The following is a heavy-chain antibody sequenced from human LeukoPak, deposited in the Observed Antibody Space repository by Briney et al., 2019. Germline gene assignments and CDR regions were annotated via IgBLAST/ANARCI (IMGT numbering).Heavy chain of an antibody. CDR1: GYTFTSYY. CDR3: ARDTVEMATIGSYFDY. D-gene: IGHD5-24*01. V-gene: IGHV1-46*01. CDR2: INPSGGST. J-gene: IGHJ4*02. Sequence: ASVKASCKASGYTFTSYYMHWVRQAPGQGLEWMGIINPSGGSTSYAQKFQGRVTMTRDTSTSTVYMELSSLRSEDTAVYYCARDTVEMATIGSYFDYWGQGTLVTVSS.